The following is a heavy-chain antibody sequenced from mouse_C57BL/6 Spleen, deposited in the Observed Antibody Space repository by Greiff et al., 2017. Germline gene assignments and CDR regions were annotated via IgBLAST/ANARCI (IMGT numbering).Heavy chain of an antibody. CDR1: GYAFSSSW. Sequence: VQLQQSGPELVKPGASVKISCKASGYAFSSSWMNWVKQRPGKGLEWIGRIYPGDGDTNYNGKFKGKDTLTADKSSSTAYMQLSRLTSEDSAVYFCAREGGRGYFDVWGTGTTVTVSS. CDR2: IYPGDGDT. J-gene: IGHJ1*03. CDR3: AREGGRGYFDV. V-gene: IGHV1-82*01.